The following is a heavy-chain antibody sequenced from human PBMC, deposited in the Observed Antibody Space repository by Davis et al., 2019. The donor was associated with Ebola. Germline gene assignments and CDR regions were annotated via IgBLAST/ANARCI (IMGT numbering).Heavy chain of an antibody. CDR3: AREMGIAVS. CDR2: IKQDGSEK. V-gene: IGHV3-7*03. J-gene: IGHJ4*02. D-gene: IGHD6-19*01. CDR1: GFTFGDYA. Sequence: GGSLRLSCTASGFTFGDYAMSWVRQAPGKGLEWVANIKQDGSEKYYVDSVKGRFTISRDNAKNSLYLQMNSLRAEDTAVYYCAREMGIAVSWGQGTLVTVSS.